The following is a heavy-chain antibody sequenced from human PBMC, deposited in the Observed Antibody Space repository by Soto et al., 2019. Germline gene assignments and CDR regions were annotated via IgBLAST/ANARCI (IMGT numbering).Heavy chain of an antibody. CDR1: GGSFY. CDR2: IRHSGST. V-gene: IGHV4-34*01. J-gene: IGHJ6*02. Sequence: QVQLQQWGAGLLKPSETLSLNCAVYGGSFYWTWIRQPPGKGLEWIVEIRHSGSTNYNPSLKSRVSISIDRSKSQVYLTVYSVTAADTAVYYCARGGGDYDYAVDVWGQGTTVTVSS. CDR3: ARGGGDYDYAVDV. D-gene: IGHD4-17*01.